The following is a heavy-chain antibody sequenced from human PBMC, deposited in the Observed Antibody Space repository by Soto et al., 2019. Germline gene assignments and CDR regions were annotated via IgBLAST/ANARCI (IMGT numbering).Heavy chain of an antibody. Sequence: QITLKESGPTLVKPPQTLTLTCTFSGFSLSTSGVGVGWIRQPPGKALEWLALIYWDDDKRYSPSLKSRLTITKDISKNQVVLTMTNMDPVDTATYYCVHRWPYNYCPSNWFDPWGQGTLVTVSS. D-gene: IGHD1-20*01. J-gene: IGHJ5*02. V-gene: IGHV2-5*02. CDR2: IYWDDDK. CDR1: GFSLSTSGVG. CDR3: VHRWPYNYCPSNWFDP.